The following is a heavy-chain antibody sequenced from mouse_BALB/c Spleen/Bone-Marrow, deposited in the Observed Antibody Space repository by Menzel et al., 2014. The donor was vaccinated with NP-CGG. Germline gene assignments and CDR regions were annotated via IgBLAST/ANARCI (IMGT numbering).Heavy chain of an antibody. J-gene: IGHJ2*01. V-gene: IGHV1-67*01. Sequence: QVQLQQSGPELVRPGVSVKLSCKGSGYTFTAYAMHWVKQSHAKSLEWIGLISTYSGNTHYNQNFKGKATMTVDKSSSTAYMELARLTSEDSAIYYCARNFYGSNYFDYWGQGTTLTVSS. CDR1: GYTFTAYA. CDR2: ISTYSGNT. D-gene: IGHD1-1*01. CDR3: ARNFYGSNYFDY.